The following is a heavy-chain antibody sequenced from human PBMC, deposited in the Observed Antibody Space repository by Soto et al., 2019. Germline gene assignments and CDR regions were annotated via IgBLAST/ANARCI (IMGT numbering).Heavy chain of an antibody. CDR2: IYYSGST. J-gene: IGHJ3*02. D-gene: IGHD3-9*01. CDR1: GGSISSSSYY. V-gene: IGHV4-39*01. Sequence: QLQLQESGPGLVKPSETLSLTCTVSGGSISSSSYYWGWIRQPPGKGLEWIGSIYYSGSTYYNPSLKSRVTISVDTSKNQFSLKLSSVTAADTAVYYCARLGPRFYDILTGDAFDIWGQGTMVTVSS. CDR3: ARLGPRFYDILTGDAFDI.